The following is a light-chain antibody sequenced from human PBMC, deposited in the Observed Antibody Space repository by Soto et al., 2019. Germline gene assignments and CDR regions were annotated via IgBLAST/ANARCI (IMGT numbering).Light chain of an antibody. CDR3: QQQNSYPLT. V-gene: IGKV1-9*01. J-gene: IGKJ4*01. Sequence: DIRFTRSPSLLSASAGARVPMNCRASQGISSYLAWYQQKTGKAPKILIYAASTLQSGVPSRFSGSGSGTEFTLTISSLQPEELATYYCQQQNSYPLTFGGGTKVEIK. CDR2: AAS. CDR1: QGISSY.